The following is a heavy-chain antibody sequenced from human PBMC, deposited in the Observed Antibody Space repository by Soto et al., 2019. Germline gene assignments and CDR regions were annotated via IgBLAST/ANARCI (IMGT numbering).Heavy chain of an antibody. CDR3: AKSLSASGTYHFDY. CDR2: ISGGGGST. J-gene: IGHJ4*02. CDR1: ELNINNSA. D-gene: IGHD3-10*01. Sequence: GGSKRHSNAASELNINNSAMSWIRQKQGRGLEWVSAISGGGGSTYYADSVKGRFTISRDDSKNTLFLQMNSLRVEDTAVYYCAKSLSASGTYHFDYWGQGTLVTVSS. V-gene: IGHV3-23*01.